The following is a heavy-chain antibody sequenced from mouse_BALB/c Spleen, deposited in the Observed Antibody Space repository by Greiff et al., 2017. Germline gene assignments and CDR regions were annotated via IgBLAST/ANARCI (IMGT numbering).Heavy chain of an antibody. D-gene: IGHD2-4*01. CDR3: ARYCDYDERYYYAMDY. V-gene: IGHV2-9*02. J-gene: IGHJ4*01. CDR2: IWAGGST. CDR1: GFSLTSYG. Sequence: QVQLKESGPGLVAPSQCLSITCTVSGFSLTSYGVHWVRQPPGKGLEWLGVIWAGGSTNYNSALMSSLSISKDNSTSQVFLKINSLQTDDTAMYYCARYCDYDERYYYAMDYWGQGTSVTVSS.